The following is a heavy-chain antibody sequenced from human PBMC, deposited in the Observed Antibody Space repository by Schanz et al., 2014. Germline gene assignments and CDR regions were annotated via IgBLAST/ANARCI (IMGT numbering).Heavy chain of an antibody. CDR2: IWYDGSNK. J-gene: IGHJ4*02. D-gene: IGHD5-18*01. Sequence: VQLAESGGGLVQPGGSLRLSCAASGFTFSSYAMSWVRQAPGKGLEWVAVIWYDGSNKYYADSVKGRFTISRDNSKNTLFLQMNSLRAEDTAVYYCAKDAENTAMITDYFDYWGQGTLVTVSS. V-gene: IGHV3-33*06. CDR3: AKDAENTAMITDYFDY. CDR1: GFTFSSYA.